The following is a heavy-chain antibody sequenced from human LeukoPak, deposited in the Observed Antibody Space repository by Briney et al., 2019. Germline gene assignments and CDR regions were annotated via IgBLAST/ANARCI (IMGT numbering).Heavy chain of an antibody. V-gene: IGHV1-2*02. J-gene: IGHJ4*02. CDR2: INPNSGGT. Sequence: ASAKVSCKASGHTFTGYYMHWVRQAPGQGLEWMGWINPNSGGTNYAQKFQGRVTMTRDTSISTAYMELSRLRSDDTAVYYCARGWDDSSGYYYDYWGQGTLVTVSS. CDR1: GHTFTGYY. CDR3: ARGWDDSSGYYYDY. D-gene: IGHD3-22*01.